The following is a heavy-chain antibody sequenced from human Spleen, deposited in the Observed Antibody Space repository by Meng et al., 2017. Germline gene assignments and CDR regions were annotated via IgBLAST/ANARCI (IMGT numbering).Heavy chain of an antibody. J-gene: IGHJ4*02. Sequence: SETLSLTCIVSGDSISRSGYYWGLIRQPPGKGLEWIGTIKDSGDTYYNPSLKSRVTISVDTSKNQFSLKLNSVTAADTAVYSCARAVTVAGTWQLATYFDYWGQGTLVTVSS. V-gene: IGHV4-39*07. CDR1: GDSISRSGYY. D-gene: IGHD6-19*01. CDR2: IKDSGDT. CDR3: ARAVTVAGTWQLATYFDY.